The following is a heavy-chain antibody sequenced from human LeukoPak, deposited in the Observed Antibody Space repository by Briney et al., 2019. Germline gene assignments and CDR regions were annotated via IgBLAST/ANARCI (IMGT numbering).Heavy chain of an antibody. Sequence: PLETLSLTCTVSGGSISSYYWSWIRQPPGKGLEWIGYIYYSGSTYYNPSLKSRVTISVDTSKNQFSLKLSSVTAADTAVYYCARHRSYMDVWGKGTTVTVSS. V-gene: IGHV4-59*08. CDR3: ARHRSYMDV. CDR1: GGSISSYY. J-gene: IGHJ6*03. CDR2: IYYSGST. D-gene: IGHD3-10*01.